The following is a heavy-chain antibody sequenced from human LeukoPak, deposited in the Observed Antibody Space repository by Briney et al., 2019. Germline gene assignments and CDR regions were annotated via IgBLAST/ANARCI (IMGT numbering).Heavy chain of an antibody. CDR1: GGSISSYF. CDR3: ARHGERYDFWTGSSLYYYFGMDV. CDR2: IHYSGTT. J-gene: IGHJ6*02. Sequence: SETLSLTCTVSGGSISSYFWSWIRQPPGKTLEWIGDIHYSGTTNYNPSLESRVTISLHTSKNQFSLKLSSVTATDTAVYYCARHGERYDFWTGSSLYYYFGMDVWGRGTTVTVSS. D-gene: IGHD3-3*01. V-gene: IGHV4-59*08.